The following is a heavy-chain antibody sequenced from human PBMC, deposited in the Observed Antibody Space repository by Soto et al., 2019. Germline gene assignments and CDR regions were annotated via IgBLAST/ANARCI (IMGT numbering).Heavy chain of an antibody. CDR3: ARRIVVVAADDI. CDR1: GGSISSSSYY. V-gene: IGHV4-39*01. Sequence: QLQLQESGPGLVKPSETLSLTCTVSGGSISSSSYYWAWIRQPPGQGLEWIGSIYYSGSTYYNPSLKSRVTISVDTSKTQFSLKLSSVTAADTAVYYCARRIVVVAADDIWGQGTMVTVSS. J-gene: IGHJ3*02. CDR2: IYYSGST. D-gene: IGHD2-15*01.